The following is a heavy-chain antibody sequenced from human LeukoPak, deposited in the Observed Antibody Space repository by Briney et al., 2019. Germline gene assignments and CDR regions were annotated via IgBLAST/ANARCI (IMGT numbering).Heavy chain of an antibody. V-gene: IGHV5-51*01. J-gene: IGHJ3*02. CDR1: GYSFTSYW. Sequence: GESLKISCKGSGYSFTSYWIGWVRQMPGKGLEWMGIIYPGDSDTRYSPSFQGQVTISADKSIGTAYLQWSSLKASDTAMYYCARRSASTYYYDSSGPQNAFDIWGQGTMVTVSS. CDR3: ARRSASTYYYDSSGPQNAFDI. CDR2: IYPGDSDT. D-gene: IGHD3-22*01.